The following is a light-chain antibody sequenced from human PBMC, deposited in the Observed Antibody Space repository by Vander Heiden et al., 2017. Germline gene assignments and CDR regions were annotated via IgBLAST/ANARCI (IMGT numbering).Light chain of an antibody. CDR2: KDT. V-gene: IGLV3-25*03. CDR1: ALPRQH. CDR3: QSADSSRTYEV. Sequence: YELTQPPSVSVSPGQTARITCSGDALPRQHAYWYQQKPGKAPVMVISKDTERPSGIPERFSGSTSGTTVTLIISGVQAEDEADYYCQSADSSRTYEVFGGGTKVTVL. J-gene: IGLJ3*02.